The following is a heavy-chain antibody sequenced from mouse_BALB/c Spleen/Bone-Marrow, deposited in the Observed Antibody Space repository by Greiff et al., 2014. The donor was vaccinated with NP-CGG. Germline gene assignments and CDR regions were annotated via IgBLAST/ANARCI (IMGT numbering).Heavy chain of an antibody. CDR2: IDPANGNT. CDR1: GFNTKDTY. D-gene: IGHD2-14*01. J-gene: IGHJ3*01. Sequence: VQLQQPGAELVKPGASVKLSCTASGFNTKDTYMHWVKQRPEQGLEWIGRIDPANGNTKYDPRFQGKATITADTSSNTAYLQLSSLTSEDTAVYYCARGYDEGFAYWGQGTLVTVSA. CDR3: ARGYDEGFAY. V-gene: IGHV14-3*02.